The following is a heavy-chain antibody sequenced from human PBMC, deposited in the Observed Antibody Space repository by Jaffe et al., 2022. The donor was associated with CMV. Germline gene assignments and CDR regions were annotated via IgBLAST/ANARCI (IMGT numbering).Heavy chain of an antibody. V-gene: IGHV4-59*08. Sequence: QVQLQESGPGLVKPSETLSLTCTVSGDSISTYYWSWIRQPPGKGLEWIGYIYYTGSTNYNPSLKSRVTISVDTSKNQFSLKLSSVTAADTAVYYCARQRVEPPLRYYYIDVWGKGTTVTVSS. J-gene: IGHJ6*03. CDR2: IYYTGST. CDR1: GDSISTYY. CDR3: ARQRVEPPLRYYYIDV.